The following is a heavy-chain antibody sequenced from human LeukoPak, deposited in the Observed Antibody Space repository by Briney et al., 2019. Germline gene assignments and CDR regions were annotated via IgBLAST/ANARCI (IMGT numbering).Heavy chain of an antibody. J-gene: IGHJ3*02. V-gene: IGHV1-2*02. CDR2: INPNSGGT. D-gene: IGHD2-2*01. Sequence: ASVTVSCKASGYTFTGYYMHWVRQAPGQGLEWMGWINPNSGGTNYAQKFQGRVTMTRDTSISTAYMELSRLRSDDTAVYCCARSSSTDCNAFDIWGQGTMVTVSS. CDR1: GYTFTGYY. CDR3: ARSSSTDCNAFDI.